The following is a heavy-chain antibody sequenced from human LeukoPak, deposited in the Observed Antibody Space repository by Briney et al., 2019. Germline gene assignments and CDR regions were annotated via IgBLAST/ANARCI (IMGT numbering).Heavy chain of an antibody. CDR3: ATQDPTYYDFWSGYYYNWFDP. J-gene: IGHJ5*02. D-gene: IGHD3-3*01. V-gene: IGHV4-39*07. CDR2: FYYSGST. CDR1: GGSISSSSYY. Sequence: SETLSLTCTVSGGSISSSSYYWGWIRQPPGKGLEWIGSFYYSGSTYYNPSLKSRVTISVDTSKNQFSLKLSSVTAADTAVYYCATQDPTYYDFWSGYYYNWFDPWGQGTLVTVTS.